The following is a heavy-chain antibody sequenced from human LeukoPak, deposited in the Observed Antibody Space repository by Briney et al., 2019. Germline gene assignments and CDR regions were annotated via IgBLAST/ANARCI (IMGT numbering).Heavy chain of an antibody. D-gene: IGHD6-13*01. V-gene: IGHV3-21*01. Sequence: PGGSLRLSCAASGFTLSSYSMNWVRQAPGKGLEWVSSISSSSSYIYYADSVKGRFTISRDNAKNSLYLQMNSLRAEDTAVYYCARDLAAAGTYYYGMDVWGQGTTVTVSS. CDR1: GFTLSSYS. CDR2: ISSSSSYI. J-gene: IGHJ6*02. CDR3: ARDLAAAGTYYYGMDV.